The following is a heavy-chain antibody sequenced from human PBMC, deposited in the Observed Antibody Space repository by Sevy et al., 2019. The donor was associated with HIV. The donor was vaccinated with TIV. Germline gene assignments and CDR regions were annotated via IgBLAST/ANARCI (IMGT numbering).Heavy chain of an antibody. D-gene: IGHD3-3*01. CDR1: GFTLSSYA. J-gene: IGHJ6*02. V-gene: IGHV3-23*01. CDR3: AKGVVEWLLYVYYGMDV. Sequence: GGSLRLSCGASGFTLSSYAMSWVRQAPGKGLEWVSGISGSGSGGNTYYADSVKGRFTISRDNSKNTLYLQMNSLRAKDTAVYYCAKGVVEWLLYVYYGMDVWGQGTTVTVSS. CDR2: ISGSGSGGNT.